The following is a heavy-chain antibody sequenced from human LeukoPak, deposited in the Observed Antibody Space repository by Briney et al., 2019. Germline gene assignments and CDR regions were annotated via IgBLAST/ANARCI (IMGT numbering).Heavy chain of an antibody. CDR1: GYTFTSYY. D-gene: IGHD1-26*01. V-gene: IGHV1-46*01. CDR2: INPSGGST. J-gene: IGHJ5*02. CDR3: ARDTGTVQWWFDH. Sequence: GASVTVSCTASGYTFTSYYMHWVRQAPGQGLEWMGIINPSGGSTSYAQKFQGRVTMTRDTSTSTVYMELSSLRSEDTAVYYCARDTGTVQWWFDHWGQGTLVTVSS.